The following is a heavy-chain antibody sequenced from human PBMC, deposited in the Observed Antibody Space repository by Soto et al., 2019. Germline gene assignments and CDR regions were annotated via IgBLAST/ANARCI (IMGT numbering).Heavy chain of an antibody. CDR3: AKGYCSGNSCYNWFDP. D-gene: IGHD2-15*01. J-gene: IGHJ5*02. Sequence: QVQLQQWGAGLLQPSETLSLTCDVYGGSFSGNYWSWIRQPPGKGLEWIGEINHSGSGNYNPSLKSRVTISVDTAKNQVSLQLSSVTAADTAVYYCAKGYCSGNSCYNWFDPWGQGTLVTVSS. CDR1: GGSFSGNY. CDR2: INHSGSG. V-gene: IGHV4-34*01.